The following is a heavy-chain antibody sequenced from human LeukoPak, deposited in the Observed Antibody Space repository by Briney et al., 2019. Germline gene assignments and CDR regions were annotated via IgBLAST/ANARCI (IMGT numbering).Heavy chain of an antibody. D-gene: IGHD4-17*01. V-gene: IGHV4-59*01. CDR3: ARETDYGDYVLVDY. Sequence: PSETLSLTCTVSGGSISSYYWSWIRQPPGKGLEWIGYIYYSGSTNYNPSLKSRVTISVDTSKNQFSLKLSSVTAADTAVYYCARETDYGDYVLVDYWGQGTLVTVSS. CDR1: GGSISSYY. CDR2: IYYSGST. J-gene: IGHJ4*02.